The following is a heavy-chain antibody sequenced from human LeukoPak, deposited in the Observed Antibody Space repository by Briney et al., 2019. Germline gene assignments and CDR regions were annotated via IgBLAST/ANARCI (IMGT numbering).Heavy chain of an antibody. CDR3: AKSLAASVDWFDP. J-gene: IGHJ5*02. Sequence: GGSLRLYCAASGFSISSHSMNWVRQAPGKGLEWVLSISSYSKSTYYADSVKGRFTISRDNAKNSLFLQMNSLRAEDTAVYYCAKSLAASVDWFDPWGQGTLVTVSS. V-gene: IGHV3-21*01. CDR1: GFSISSHS. D-gene: IGHD6-6*01. CDR2: ISSYSKST.